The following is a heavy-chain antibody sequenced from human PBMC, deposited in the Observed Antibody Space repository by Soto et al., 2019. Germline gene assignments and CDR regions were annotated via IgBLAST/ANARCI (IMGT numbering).Heavy chain of an antibody. CDR3: AKGGRQWLVTSDFNY. J-gene: IGHJ4*02. D-gene: IGHD6-19*01. CDR2: GSHDGRNT. Sequence: VQLVESGGGVVQPGRSLRLSCAASGFTFSDYAMHGVRQAPGKGLEWVAVGSHDGRNTHYAASVKGRFTISRDSSKNTVSLEMSSLRAEAPAVYYCAKGGRQWLVTSDFNYWGQGALVTVSS. V-gene: IGHV3-30*18. CDR1: GFTFSDYA.